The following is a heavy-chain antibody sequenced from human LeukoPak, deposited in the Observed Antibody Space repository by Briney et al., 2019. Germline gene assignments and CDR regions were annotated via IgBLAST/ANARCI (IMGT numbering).Heavy chain of an antibody. CDR3: ARDLVLGSGSYGQ. CDR2: IHGDGTFT. Sequence: GGSLRLSCAASGFTFSTYWMHWVRQAPGKGLVWVSRIHGDGTFTTSADSVKGRFTISRDNAQNMVYLQMNSLRVEDTAVYYCARDLVLGSGSYGQWGQGTLVTVSS. CDR1: GFTFSTYW. D-gene: IGHD3-10*01. V-gene: IGHV3-74*01. J-gene: IGHJ4*02.